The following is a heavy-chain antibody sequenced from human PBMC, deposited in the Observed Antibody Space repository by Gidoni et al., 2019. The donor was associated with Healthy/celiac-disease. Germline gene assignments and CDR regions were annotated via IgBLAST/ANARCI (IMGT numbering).Heavy chain of an antibody. CDR3: ARDVYYDSSGYYPL. Sequence: QVQLQESGPGLVKPSETLSPTCTFSGGSISSYYWRWIRQPAGKGLEWIGRIYTSGSTNYNPSLKSRVTMSVDTSKNQFSLKLSSVTAADTAVYYCARDVYYDSSGYYPLWGQGTLVTVSS. V-gene: IGHV4-4*07. CDR1: GGSISSYY. D-gene: IGHD3-22*01. J-gene: IGHJ4*02. CDR2: IYTSGST.